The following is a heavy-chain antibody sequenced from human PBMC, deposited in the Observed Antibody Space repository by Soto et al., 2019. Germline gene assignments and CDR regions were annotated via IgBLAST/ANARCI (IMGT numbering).Heavy chain of an antibody. D-gene: IGHD6-19*01. CDR2: IYPGDSDT. Sequence: GESLKISCKGSGYSFTSYWIGWVRQMSGKGLEWMGIIYPGDSDTRNSPSFQGHVTISADKSISTAYLQWSSLKASDTAMYYCSRHVPIPVAGTAFDIWGQGTMVTVSS. J-gene: IGHJ3*02. V-gene: IGHV5-51*01. CDR3: SRHVPIPVAGTAFDI. CDR1: GYSFTSYW.